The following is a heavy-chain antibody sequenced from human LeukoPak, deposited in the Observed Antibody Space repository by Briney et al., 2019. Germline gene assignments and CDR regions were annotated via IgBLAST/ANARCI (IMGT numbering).Heavy chain of an antibody. CDR3: ARVFDSGSQAYFYYMDV. Sequence: SETLSLTCNVSGGSIRGYYWSWIRHPPGKGLEWIGYIYSSGSTNYNPSLKSRVTMSVDTSKNQFSLKVSSVTAADTAVYYCARVFDSGSQAYFYYMDVWGKGTTVTIFS. J-gene: IGHJ6*03. CDR2: IYSSGST. D-gene: IGHD3-10*01. CDR1: GGSIRGYY. V-gene: IGHV4-59*01.